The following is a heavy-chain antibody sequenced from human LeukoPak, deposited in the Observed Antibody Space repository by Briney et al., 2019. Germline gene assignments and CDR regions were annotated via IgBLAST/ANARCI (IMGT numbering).Heavy chain of an antibody. CDR1: GYTFTNYW. CDR3: ARRGLGQSPDY. Sequence: GESLKISCKGSGYTFTNYWIGWVRQMPGKGLEWMGVIYPGDSDTRYSPSSQGQVTISADMSISTAYLQWSSLKASDTAMYYCARRGLGQSPDYWGQGTLVTVSS. V-gene: IGHV5-51*01. D-gene: IGHD3-16*01. CDR2: IYPGDSDT. J-gene: IGHJ4*02.